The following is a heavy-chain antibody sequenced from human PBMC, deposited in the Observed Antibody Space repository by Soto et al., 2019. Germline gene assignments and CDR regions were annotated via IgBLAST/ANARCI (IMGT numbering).Heavy chain of an antibody. J-gene: IGHJ6*03. CDR1: GYSFTSYW. V-gene: IGHV5-51*01. CDR2: IYPGDSDT. Sequence: GESQKISCKDSGYSFTSYWIGWVRQMPGKGLEWMGIIYPGDSDTRYSPSFQGQVTISADKSISTAYLQWSSLKASDTAMYYCARGLIDTPASSYMDIWCQQNTLTISS. D-gene: IGHD2-15*01. CDR3: ARGLIDTPASSYMDI.